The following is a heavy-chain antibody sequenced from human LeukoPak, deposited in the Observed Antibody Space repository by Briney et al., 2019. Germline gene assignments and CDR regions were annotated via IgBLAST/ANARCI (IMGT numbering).Heavy chain of an antibody. CDR1: GGTFSSYA. CDR2: IIPIFGTA. V-gene: IGHV1-69*13. D-gene: IGHD6-13*01. CDR3: ARTFSSSWYYLPYYFDY. J-gene: IGHJ4*02. Sequence: ASVKVSCKASGGTFSSYAISWVRQAPGQGLEWMGGIIPIFGTANYAQKFQGRVTITADESTSTAYMELSSLRSEDTAVYYCARTFSSSWYYLPYYFDYWGQGTLVTVSS.